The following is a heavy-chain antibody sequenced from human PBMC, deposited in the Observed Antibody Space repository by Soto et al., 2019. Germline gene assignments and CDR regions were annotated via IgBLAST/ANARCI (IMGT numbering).Heavy chain of an antibody. D-gene: IGHD6-19*01. CDR3: ARARLKYSSGWYGGY. V-gene: IGHV3-30-3*01. J-gene: IGHJ4*02. CDR2: ISYDGSNE. CDR1: GFTFSSYA. Sequence: QVQLVESGGGVVQPGRSLRLSCAASGFTFSSYAMHWVRQAPGKGLEWVAIISYDGSNEYYADSVKGRFTISRDNSQKTLYLQMNGLRAEDTAVYYCARARLKYSSGWYGGYWGQGTLVTFSS.